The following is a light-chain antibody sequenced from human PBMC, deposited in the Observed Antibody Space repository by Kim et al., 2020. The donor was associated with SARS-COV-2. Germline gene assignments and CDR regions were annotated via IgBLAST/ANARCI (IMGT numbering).Light chain of an antibody. CDR3: QSADNSGTLYV. CDR2: KDT. V-gene: IGLV3-25*03. Sequence: PGQTARITSSGDALGIEDVYWYQHSPGQAPLLLIYKDTQRPSGIPERFSGSISGTTVTLTISGVQAEDEVDYYCQSADNSGTLYVFGTGTKVTVL. J-gene: IGLJ1*01. CDR1: ALGIED.